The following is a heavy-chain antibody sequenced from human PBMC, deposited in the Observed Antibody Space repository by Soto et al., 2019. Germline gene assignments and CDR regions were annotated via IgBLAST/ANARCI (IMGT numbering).Heavy chain of an antibody. J-gene: IGHJ4*02. V-gene: IGHV1-69*01. CDR2: IIPIFGTP. CDR3: ARDRDDYGSGNYYNRIDF. Sequence: QVQLVQSGAEVKKPGSSVKVSCKASGGIFSTYAISWLRQAPGQGLEWMGGIIPIFGTPNYAQTFQGRVTITADESTSTAYMGLSRLRSEDTAVYYCARDRDDYGSGNYYNRIDFWGQGTLVTVSS. D-gene: IGHD3-10*01. CDR1: GGIFSTYA.